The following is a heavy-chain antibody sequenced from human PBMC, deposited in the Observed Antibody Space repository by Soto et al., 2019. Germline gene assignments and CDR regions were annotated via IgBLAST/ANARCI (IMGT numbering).Heavy chain of an antibody. J-gene: IGHJ5*02. Sequence: GGSLRLSCAASGFIFSSYAMSWVRQAPGKGLEWVSAISGSGGSTYYADSVKGRFTISRDNAKNSLYLQMNSLRDEDTAVYYCAREPRYYYDSSGYLNWFDPWGQGTLVTVSS. CDR3: AREPRYYYDSSGYLNWFDP. CDR1: GFIFSSYA. CDR2: ISGSGGST. V-gene: IGHV3-23*01. D-gene: IGHD3-22*01.